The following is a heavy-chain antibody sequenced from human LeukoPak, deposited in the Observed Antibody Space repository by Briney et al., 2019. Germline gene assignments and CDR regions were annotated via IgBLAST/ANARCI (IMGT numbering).Heavy chain of an antibody. CDR3: ARHSSSTDATDY. Sequence: ASVKVSCKASGYTFTSYYMHWVRQAPGQGLEWMGIINPSGGSTSYAQKFQGRVTMTRDTSASTVYMELSSLRSEDTAVYYCARHSSSTDATDYWGQGTLVTVSS. CDR2: INPSGGST. CDR1: GYTFTSYY. J-gene: IGHJ4*02. V-gene: IGHV1-46*01. D-gene: IGHD6-6*01.